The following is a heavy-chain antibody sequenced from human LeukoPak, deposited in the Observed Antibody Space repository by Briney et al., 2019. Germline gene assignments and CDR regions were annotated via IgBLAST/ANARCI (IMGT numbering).Heavy chain of an antibody. V-gene: IGHV3-74*01. Sequence: GGSLSRSCAASGFTFRSYWMHWVRQAPGKGLVWVSRIKDDGSSTSYAESVKGRFTISRDNAKNSLYLQMNSLRDEDTAVYYCARDRDWSFVYWGQSTRLTVSS. J-gene: IGHJ1*01. D-gene: IGHD3/OR15-3a*01. CDR3: ARDRDWSFVY. CDR1: GFTFRSYW. CDR2: IKDDGSST.